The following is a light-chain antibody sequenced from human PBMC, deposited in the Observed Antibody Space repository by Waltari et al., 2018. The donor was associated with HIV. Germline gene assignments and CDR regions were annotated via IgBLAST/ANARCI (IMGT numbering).Light chain of an antibody. J-gene: IGLJ2*01. CDR1: SGSIATYF. CDR2: EDD. CDR3: QSFDADNQV. Sequence: NFMLIQPHSVSGSPGKSVTISCTRSSGSIATYFVQWFQQRPGSVPTTVIYEDDQRPSGVPDRCSGSIDGSSNSASLNISGLKPEDEADYYCQSFDADNQVFGGGTKLTVL. V-gene: IGLV6-57*03.